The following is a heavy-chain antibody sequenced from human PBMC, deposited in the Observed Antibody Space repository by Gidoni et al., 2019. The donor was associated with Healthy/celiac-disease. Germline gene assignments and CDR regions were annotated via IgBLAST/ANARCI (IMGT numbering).Heavy chain of an antibody. J-gene: IGHJ5*02. V-gene: IGHV4-34*01. CDR3: ARGEYYDYVWGSYRQNWFDP. Sequence: QVQLQQWGAGLLKPSETLSLTCAVYGGSFSGYYWSWIRQPPGKGLEWIGEINHSGSTNYNPSLKSRVTISVDTSKNQFSLKLSSVTAADTAVYYCARGEYYDYVWGSYRQNWFDPWGQGTLVTVSS. CDR1: GGSFSGYY. CDR2: INHSGST. D-gene: IGHD3-16*02.